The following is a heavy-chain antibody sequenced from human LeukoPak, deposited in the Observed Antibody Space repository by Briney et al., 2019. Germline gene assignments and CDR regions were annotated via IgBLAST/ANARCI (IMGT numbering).Heavy chain of an antibody. CDR3: ARAQYSSGWYWGFDH. CDR2: INTHTGNT. CDR1: GYTFTSYG. J-gene: IGHJ4*02. V-gene: IGHV1-18*04. Sequence: ASVKVSCKASGYTFTSYGISWVRQAPGQGLEWMGWINTHTGNTNYAQKLQGRVTETTDTSASTAYMELSSLRSDDTAVYYCARAQYSSGWYWGFDHWGQGTLVTVSS. D-gene: IGHD6-19*01.